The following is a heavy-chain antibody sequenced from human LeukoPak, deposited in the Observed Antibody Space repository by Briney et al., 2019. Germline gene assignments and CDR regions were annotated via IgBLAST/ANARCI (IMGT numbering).Heavy chain of an antibody. CDR1: GGSISSYY. CDR2: IYYSGST. Sequence: SETLSLTCTVSGGSISSYYWSWIRQPPGKGLEWIGYIYYSGSTNYNPSLKSRVTISVDTSKNQFSLQLSSVTAADTAVYYCARKGPAYYDILTGYPRDVYYFDYWGQGTLVTVSS. J-gene: IGHJ4*02. V-gene: IGHV4-59*01. D-gene: IGHD3-9*01. CDR3: ARKGPAYYDILTGYPRDVYYFDY.